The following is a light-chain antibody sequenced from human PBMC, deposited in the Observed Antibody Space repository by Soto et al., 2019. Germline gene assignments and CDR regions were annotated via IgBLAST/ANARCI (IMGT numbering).Light chain of an antibody. CDR2: TNN. Sequence: SVLTQPPSASGTPGQRVTISCSGSNSNIGRDFVYWFQQLPGTAPKLLIYTNNQRPSGVPDRFSGSKSGTSASLAISGLRSDDEADYCCAAWDDSLSAWVFGGGTKLTVL. CDR1: NSNIGRDF. CDR3: AAWDDSLSAWV. V-gene: IGLV1-47*02. J-gene: IGLJ3*02.